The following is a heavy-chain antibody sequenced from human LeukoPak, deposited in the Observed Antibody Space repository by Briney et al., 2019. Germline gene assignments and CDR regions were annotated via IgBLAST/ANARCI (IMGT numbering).Heavy chain of an antibody. CDR3: ARTPPNCSSTSCYKEGGDY. J-gene: IGHJ4*02. CDR2: IIPIFGTA. V-gene: IGHV1-69*13. D-gene: IGHD2-2*02. Sequence: ASVKVSCKASGGTFSSYAISWVRQAPGQGLEWMGGIIPIFGTANYAQKFQGRVTITADESTSTAYMELSSLRSEDTAVYYCARTPPNCSSTSCYKEGGDYWGQGTLVTVSS. CDR1: GGTFSSYA.